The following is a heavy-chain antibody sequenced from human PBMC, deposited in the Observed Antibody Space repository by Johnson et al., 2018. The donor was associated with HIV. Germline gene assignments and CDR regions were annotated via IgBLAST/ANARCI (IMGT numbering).Heavy chain of an antibody. D-gene: IGHD2-2*01. Sequence: QVQLVESGGGLVQPGGSLRLSCAASGFTFSSYAMHWVRQAPGKGLEWVAVISYDGSNKYYADSVKGRFTISRDNSKNTLYLQMNSLRGDDTAVYYCARPAIVVLPAGAFDIWGPGTMVTVSS. J-gene: IGHJ3*02. CDR2: ISYDGSNK. CDR1: GFTFSSYA. V-gene: IGHV3-30-3*01. CDR3: ARPAIVVLPAGAFDI.